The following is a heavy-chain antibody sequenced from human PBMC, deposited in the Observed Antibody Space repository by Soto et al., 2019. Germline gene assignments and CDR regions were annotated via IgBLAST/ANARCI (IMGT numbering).Heavy chain of an antibody. D-gene: IGHD4-4*01. J-gene: IGHJ4*02. CDR3: ARVMTTVTTVDW. CDR1: GGSISSGGYS. V-gene: IGHV4-30-2*01. Sequence: QLQLQESGSGLVKPSQTLSLTCAVSGGSISSGGYSWSWIRQPPGKGVEWIGYIYHSGSTYYNPSLKIRVTIPVGRAKYQLWLKLRFVAAADTAVDYGARVMTTVTTVDWWPPGNLVHVSS. CDR2: IYHSGST.